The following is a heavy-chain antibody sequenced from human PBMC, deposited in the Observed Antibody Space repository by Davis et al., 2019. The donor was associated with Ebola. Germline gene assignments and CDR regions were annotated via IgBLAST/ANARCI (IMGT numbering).Heavy chain of an antibody. CDR2: ISSGGST. CDR1: GFTVSSHY. Sequence: PGGSLRLSCAGSGFTVSSHYMSWVRQAPGKGLEWVSTISSGGSTYYADSVKGRFTISRDNSKNTLYLQMNSLRAEDTAVYYCARLSSSGWYDDYWGQGTLVTVSS. D-gene: IGHD6-19*01. V-gene: IGHV3-53*01. CDR3: ARLSSSGWYDDY. J-gene: IGHJ4*02.